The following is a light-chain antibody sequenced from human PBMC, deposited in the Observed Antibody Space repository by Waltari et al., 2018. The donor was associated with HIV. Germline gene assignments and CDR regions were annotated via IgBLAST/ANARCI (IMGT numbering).Light chain of an antibody. J-gene: IGKJ3*01. CDR1: QSVLCSSSSKNY. Sequence: DIVMTHSADSLVVSLGARATINCSYSQSVLCSSSSKNYLAWYQQKPGQSPKLLIYWASTRESGVPDRFSGGGSGTDFTLTISSLQAEDVAVYYCQQYYSLPFTFGPGTKVDIK. CDR3: QQYYSLPFT. CDR2: WAS. V-gene: IGKV4-1*01.